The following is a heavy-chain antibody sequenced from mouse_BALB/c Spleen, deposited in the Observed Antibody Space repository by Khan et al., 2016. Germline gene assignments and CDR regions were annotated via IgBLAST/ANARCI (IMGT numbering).Heavy chain of an antibody. D-gene: IGHD2-14*01. CDR2: INPSNGDT. CDR3: TRVTSGYYRFDY. Sequence: QVQLQQSGAELVTPGASVKLSCKASGFTFTTYYMYWLKQRPGQGLEWIGEINPSNGDTNFNEKFTNQATLTADNSSSTAYMQISSLTSEDSAVYYCTRVTSGYYRFDYWGQGTTRTVSS. J-gene: IGHJ2*01. CDR1: GFTFTTYY. V-gene: IGHV1S81*02.